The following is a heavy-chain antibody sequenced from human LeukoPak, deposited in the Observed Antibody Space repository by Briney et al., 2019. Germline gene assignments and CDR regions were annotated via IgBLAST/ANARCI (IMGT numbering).Heavy chain of an antibody. D-gene: IGHD3-16*02. J-gene: IGHJ4*02. CDR1: GFTFSSYG. CDR2: IRYDGSNDRTSE. V-gene: IGHV3-30*02. Sequence: GGSLRLSCAASGFTFSSYGMHWARQTPGKGLEWVAFIRYDGSNDRTSEYYADSVTGRFTISRDNSKNTLYLQMNSLRAEDTAVYYCVKDYRYNSHFDYWGQGTPVTVSS. CDR3: VKDYRYNSHFDY.